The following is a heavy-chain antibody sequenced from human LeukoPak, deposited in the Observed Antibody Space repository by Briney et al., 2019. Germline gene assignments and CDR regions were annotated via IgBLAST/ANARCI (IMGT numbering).Heavy chain of an antibody. D-gene: IGHD6-13*01. CDR2: IYYSGGT. V-gene: IGHV4-59*01. CDR1: DDSITIYY. J-gene: IGHJ4*02. Sequence: SETLSLTCTVSDDSITIYYWTWIRQPPGKGLEWIGYIYYSGGTNYNPSLKSRVTISVETSKNEFSLKLRSVTAADTAVYYCARVTGYRIEDYFDYWGQGTLVTVSS. CDR3: ARVTGYRIEDYFDY.